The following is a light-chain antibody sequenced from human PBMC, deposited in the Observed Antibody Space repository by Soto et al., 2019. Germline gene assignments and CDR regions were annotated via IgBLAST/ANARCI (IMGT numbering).Light chain of an antibody. CDR2: AAS. CDR1: QGINSY. Sequence: IQLTQSPSSLSASVGDRVTITCRASQGINSYLTWYQQKPGKAPKLLIYAASTLQSGVPSRFSGSGSGTDFTLTISSLQPEDFATYHCQQLNSYPFIFGGGTKVEIK. CDR3: QQLNSYPFI. V-gene: IGKV1-9*01. J-gene: IGKJ4*01.